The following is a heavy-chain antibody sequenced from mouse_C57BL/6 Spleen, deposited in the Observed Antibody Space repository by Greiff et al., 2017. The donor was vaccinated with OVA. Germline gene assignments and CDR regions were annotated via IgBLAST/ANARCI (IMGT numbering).Heavy chain of an antibody. Sequence: VQLKQSGAELVRPGASVKLSCTASGFNIKDYYMHWVKQRPEQGLEWIGRIDPEDGDTEYAPKFQGKATMTADISSNTAYLQLSSLTSEDTAVYYCTFTLVYYFDDWGQGTTLTVSS. CDR3: TFTLVYYFDD. CDR1: GFNIKDYY. V-gene: IGHV14-1*01. CDR2: IDPEDGDT. J-gene: IGHJ2*01. D-gene: IGHD2-12*01.